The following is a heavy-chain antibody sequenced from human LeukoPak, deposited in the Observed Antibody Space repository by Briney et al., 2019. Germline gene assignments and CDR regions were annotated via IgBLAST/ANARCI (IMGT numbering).Heavy chain of an antibody. CDR2: IKSKTDGGTT. CDR1: GFTFSNAW. V-gene: IGHV3-15*01. Sequence: GGSLRLSCAASGFTFSNAWMSWVRQAPGKGLEWVGRIKSKTDGGTTDYAAPVKGRFTISRDDSKNTLYLQMNSLKTEDTAVYYCARHGGLMESAQDSSGYYSGDAFDIWGQGTMVTVSS. J-gene: IGHJ3*02. CDR3: ARHGGLMESAQDSSGYYSGDAFDI. D-gene: IGHD3-22*01.